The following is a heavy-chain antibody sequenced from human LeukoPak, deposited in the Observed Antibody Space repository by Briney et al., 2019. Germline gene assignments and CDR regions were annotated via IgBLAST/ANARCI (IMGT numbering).Heavy chain of an antibody. J-gene: IGHJ4*02. CDR1: GGSFIGYY. CDR3: ARGPRRYCSSTSCTYYFDY. CDR2: INHSGST. Sequence: PSETLSLTCAVYGGSFIGYYWSWIRQPPGKGLEWIGEINHSGSTNYNPSLKSRVTISVDTSKNQFSLKLSSVTAADTAVYYCARGPRRYCSSTSCTYYFDYWCQATQVTVSS. D-gene: IGHD2-2*01. V-gene: IGHV4-34*01.